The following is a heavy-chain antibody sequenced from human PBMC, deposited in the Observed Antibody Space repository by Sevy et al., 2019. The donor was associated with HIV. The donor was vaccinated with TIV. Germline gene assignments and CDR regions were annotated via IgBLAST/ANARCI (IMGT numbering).Heavy chain of an antibody. D-gene: IGHD3-22*01. Sequence: GGSLRLSCAASGFTFSSYAMSWVRQAPGKGLEWVSAISGSGGSTYYADSVKGRFTISRDNSKNTLYLQMNSLRAEDTAVYYCAKGEDYYDSSGYFEYYGMDVWGPGTTVTVSS. CDR3: AKGEDYYDSSGYFEYYGMDV. J-gene: IGHJ6*02. CDR1: GFTFSSYA. V-gene: IGHV3-23*01. CDR2: ISGSGGST.